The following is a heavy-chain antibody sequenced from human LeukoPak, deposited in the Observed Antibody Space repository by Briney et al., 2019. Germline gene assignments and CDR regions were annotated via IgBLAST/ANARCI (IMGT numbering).Heavy chain of an antibody. J-gene: IGHJ4*02. CDR1: GFTFSSYG. Sequence: PGGSLSLSCAASGFTFSSYGMSWARQAPGKGLEWVSAISSTGGNTYYADSVRGRFTISRDQSKNTVYLQMNSLRAEDTAVYYCSKEGSDDYYFDFWGQGTLVTVSS. V-gene: IGHV3-23*01. CDR2: ISSTGGNT. CDR3: SKEGSDDYYFDF. D-gene: IGHD1-26*01.